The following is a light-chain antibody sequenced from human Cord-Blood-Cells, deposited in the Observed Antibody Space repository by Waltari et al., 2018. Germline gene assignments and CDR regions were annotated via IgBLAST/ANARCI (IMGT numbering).Light chain of an antibody. CDR2: GAS. V-gene: IGKV3-15*01. Sequence: EILMTHSPATLSVSPGERATLSCRASQSVSSNLAWYQQHPGQAPRLLIYGASTRATGIPARFSGSGSGTEFTLTISSLQSEDFAVYYCQQYNNWPPYTFGQGTKLEIK. J-gene: IGKJ2*01. CDR1: QSVSSN. CDR3: QQYNNWPPYT.